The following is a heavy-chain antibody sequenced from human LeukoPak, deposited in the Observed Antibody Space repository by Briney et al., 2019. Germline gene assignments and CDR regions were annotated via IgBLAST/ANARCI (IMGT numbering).Heavy chain of an antibody. J-gene: IGHJ5*02. CDR2: ISSSSSYI. V-gene: IGHV3-21*06. D-gene: IGHD3-22*01. Sequence: GGSLRLSCAASGFTFSSYSMNWVRQAPGKGLEWVSSISSSSSYIYYADSVKGRFTISRDNAKNSLYLQMNSLRAEDTAVYYCAREIQGLESDVITMIINNWFDPWGQGTLVTVSS. CDR3: AREIQGLESDVITMIINNWFDP. CDR1: GFTFSSYS.